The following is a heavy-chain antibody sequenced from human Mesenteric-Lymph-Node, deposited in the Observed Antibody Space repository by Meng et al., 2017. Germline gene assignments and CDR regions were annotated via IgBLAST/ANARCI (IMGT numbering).Heavy chain of an antibody. CDR2: ISGSGGST. Sequence: GESLKISCAASGFTFSSYAMSWVRQAPGKGLEWVSAISGSGGSTYYADSVKGRFTISRDNSKNTLYLQMNSLRAEDTAVYYCAIRGWSYGMDVWGQGNTVTGAS. J-gene: IGHJ6*02. CDR3: AIRGWSYGMDV. CDR1: GFTFSSYA. V-gene: IGHV3-23*01. D-gene: IGHD6-19*01.